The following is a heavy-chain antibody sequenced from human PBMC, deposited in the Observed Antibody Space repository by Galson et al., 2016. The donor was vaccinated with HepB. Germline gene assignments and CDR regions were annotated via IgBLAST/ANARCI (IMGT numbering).Heavy chain of an antibody. D-gene: IGHD1-26*01. Sequence: SLRLSCAASGFTFRTYWMHWVRQSPWMGLVWVSRIISDGLTTTYADSVKGRLPISRDNGRNTLYLQMNSLRAEDTGVYYCARDQTRRGSTTCDNWGQGTLVTVSS. CDR1: GFTFRTYW. V-gene: IGHV3-74*03. J-gene: IGHJ4*02. CDR3: ARDQTRRGSTTCDN. CDR2: IISDGLTT.